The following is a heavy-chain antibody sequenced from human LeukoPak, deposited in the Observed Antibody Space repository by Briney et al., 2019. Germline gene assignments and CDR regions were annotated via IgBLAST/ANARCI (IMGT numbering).Heavy chain of an antibody. J-gene: IGHJ5*02. V-gene: IGHV3-48*02. D-gene: IGHD6-6*01. CDR2: ISTSTNAI. CDR3: ARDDRSTPSLGP. CDR1: GFTFSTYS. Sequence: PGGSLRLSCTASGFTFSTYSMNWVRQAPGKGLEWVSYISTSTNAIYYADSVKGRFTISRDNAKNSLCLQMNSLRDEDTAVYYCARDDRSTPSLGPWGQGIL.